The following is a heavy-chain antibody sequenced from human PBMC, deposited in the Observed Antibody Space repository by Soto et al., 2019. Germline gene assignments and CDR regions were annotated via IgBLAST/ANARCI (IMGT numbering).Heavy chain of an antibody. CDR2: IFSNDEK. V-gene: IGHV2-26*01. CDR1: GFSLSNARMG. J-gene: IGHJ5*02. Sequence: QVTLKESGPVLVKPTETLTLTCTVSGFSLSNARMGVSWIRQSPGKALEWLAHIFSNDEKSYSTTLNNRLTISKDTSNSQVVLTMTNMDPVDTATYYCARINFGIPSAILRWFDPWGQGTLVTVSS. D-gene: IGHD2-2*01. CDR3: ARINFGIPSAILRWFDP.